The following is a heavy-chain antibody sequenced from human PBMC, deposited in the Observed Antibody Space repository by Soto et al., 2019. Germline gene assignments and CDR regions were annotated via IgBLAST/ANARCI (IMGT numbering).Heavy chain of an antibody. CDR2: IDPSDSYT. Sequence: GESLKISCKGSGYSFTSYWISWVRQMPGKGLEWMGRIDPSDSYTNYSPSFQGHATISADKSISTAYLQWSSLKASDTAMYYCARVVAAAGFYYYYGMDVWGQGTTVTVPS. CDR3: ARVVAAAGFYYYYGMDV. D-gene: IGHD6-13*01. J-gene: IGHJ6*02. CDR1: GYSFTSYW. V-gene: IGHV5-10-1*01.